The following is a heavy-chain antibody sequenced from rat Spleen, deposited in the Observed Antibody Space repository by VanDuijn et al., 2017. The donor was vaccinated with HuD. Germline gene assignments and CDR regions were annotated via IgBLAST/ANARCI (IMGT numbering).Heavy chain of an antibody. CDR3: IKVLGNWFAF. CDR1: GFTFSDYY. J-gene: IGHJ3*01. Sequence: EVQLVESGGGLVQPGRSMKISCAASGFTFSDYYMAWVRQAPKNGLEWVASINWGGSSTYYPDNVKGRFTISKDNAKNALYLQMNNLRSEDTAIYYCIKVLGNWFAFWGQGTLVTVSS. V-gene: IGHV5-7*01. CDR2: INWGGSST. D-gene: IGHD5-1*01.